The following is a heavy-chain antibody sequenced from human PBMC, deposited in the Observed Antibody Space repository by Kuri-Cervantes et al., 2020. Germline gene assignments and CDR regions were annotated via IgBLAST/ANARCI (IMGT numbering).Heavy chain of an antibody. CDR2: ISAYNGDA. J-gene: IGHJ6*03. CDR1: GYTFTTYG. Sequence: ASVKVSCKTSGYTFTTYGINWVRQAPGQGLEWMGWISAYNGDANYAQKFQGRVTMTTDTSSSTAYMELRSLRSDDTAVYYCARRKSGVDSYYYYYYMDVWGKGTTVTVSS. D-gene: IGHD3-3*01. V-gene: IGHV1-18*01. CDR3: ARRKSGVDSYYYYYYMDV.